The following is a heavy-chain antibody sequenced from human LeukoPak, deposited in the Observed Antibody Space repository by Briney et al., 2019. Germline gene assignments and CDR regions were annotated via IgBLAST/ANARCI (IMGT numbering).Heavy chain of an antibody. Sequence: PSETLSLTCAVYGVSFSGYYWSWIRQPPGKGLEWIGEINHSGSTNYNPSLKSRVTISVDTSKNQFSLKLSSVTAADTAVYYCARRRVVVRGVLGGCMDVWGQGTTVTVSS. J-gene: IGHJ6*02. CDR1: GVSFSGYY. V-gene: IGHV4-34*01. CDR2: INHSGST. CDR3: ARRRVVVRGVLGGCMDV. D-gene: IGHD3-10*01.